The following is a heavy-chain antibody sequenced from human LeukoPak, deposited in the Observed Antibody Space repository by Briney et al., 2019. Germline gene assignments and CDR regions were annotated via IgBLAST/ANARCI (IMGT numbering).Heavy chain of an antibody. CDR1: GGSISSGDYY. V-gene: IGHV4-30-4*01. Sequence: SETLSLTCTVSGGSISSGDYYWSWIRQPAGKGLEWIGYIYYSGSTYYNPSLKSRVTISVDTSKNQFSLKLSSVTAADTAVYYCASYSGSDAFDIWGQGTMVTVSS. CDR3: ASYSGSDAFDI. J-gene: IGHJ3*02. CDR2: IYYSGST. D-gene: IGHD1-26*01.